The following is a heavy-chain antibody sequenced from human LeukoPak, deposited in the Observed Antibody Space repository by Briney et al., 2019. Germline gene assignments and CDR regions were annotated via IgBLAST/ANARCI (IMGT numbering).Heavy chain of an antibody. CDR1: GFTFSSYG. J-gene: IGHJ3*02. Sequence: GGSLRLSCAASGFTFSSYGMHWVRRAPGKGLEWVAVISYDGSNKYYADSVKGRFTISRDNSKNTLYLQMNSLRAEDTAVYYCAKAYYSGWKGAFDIWGQGTMVTVSS. CDR2: ISYDGSNK. V-gene: IGHV3-30*18. CDR3: AKAYYSGWKGAFDI. D-gene: IGHD6-19*01.